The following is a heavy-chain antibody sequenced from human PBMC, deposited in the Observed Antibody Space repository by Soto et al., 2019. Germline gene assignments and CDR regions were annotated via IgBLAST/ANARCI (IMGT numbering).Heavy chain of an antibody. V-gene: IGHV4-61*01. CDR1: GGSVSSGSYY. CDR2: IYYSGST. J-gene: IGHJ4*02. CDR3: ARVGTGTTRRYFDY. D-gene: IGHD1-7*01. Sequence: PSETLSLTCTVSGGSVSSGSYYWSWIRQPPGKGLEWIGYIYYSGSTSYNPSLKSRVNISVDTSKNQFSLKLSSVTAVDTAVYYCARVGTGTTRRYFDYSGRGTHVTLSS.